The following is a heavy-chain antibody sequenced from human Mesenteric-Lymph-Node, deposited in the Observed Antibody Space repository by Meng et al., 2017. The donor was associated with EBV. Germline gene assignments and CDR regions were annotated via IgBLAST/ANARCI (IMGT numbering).Heavy chain of an antibody. D-gene: IGHD1-1*01. CDR1: GGSISSSHW. Sequence: QVQLQESGPGLVKPSXXLSLTCAVSGGSISSSHWWRWVRQPPGKGLEWIGEIYHSGSTNYNPSLKSRVTISVDKSKNQFSLKLSSVTAADTAVYYCARARSSTTGTTRLVWFDPWGQGTLVTVSS. CDR3: ARARSSTTGTTRLVWFDP. J-gene: IGHJ5*02. CDR2: IYHSGST. V-gene: IGHV4-4*02.